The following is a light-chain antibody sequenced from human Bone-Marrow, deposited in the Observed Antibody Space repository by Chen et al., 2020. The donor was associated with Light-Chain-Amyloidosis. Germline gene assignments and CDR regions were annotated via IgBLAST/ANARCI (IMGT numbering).Light chain of an antibody. Sequence: SYALTQPPSVSVSSGQPARITCSGDALPTKYAYLYQQKPGQAPALVIHRDTERPSWISERFSGASSGTTATLTISGVQAEDEADYHCQSADSSGTYEVIFGGGTKLTVL. J-gene: IGLJ2*01. CDR2: RDT. CDR1: ALPTKY. V-gene: IGLV3-25*03. CDR3: QSADSSGTYEVI.